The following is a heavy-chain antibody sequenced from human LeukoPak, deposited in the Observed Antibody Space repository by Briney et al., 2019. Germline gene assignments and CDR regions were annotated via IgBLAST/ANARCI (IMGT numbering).Heavy chain of an antibody. J-gene: IGHJ4*02. V-gene: IGHV3-23*01. CDR2: ITASGDTA. Sequence: GGSLRLSCAASGFTFSSFAMSWVRQAPGKGLQWVSHITASGDTAYYADSVEGRFTVSGDNSENTLYLQMNSLRAEDTAIYYCARSQWDLTYYFQYWGQGTLVTVSS. CDR3: ARSQWDLTYYFQY. CDR1: GFTFSSFA. D-gene: IGHD1-26*01.